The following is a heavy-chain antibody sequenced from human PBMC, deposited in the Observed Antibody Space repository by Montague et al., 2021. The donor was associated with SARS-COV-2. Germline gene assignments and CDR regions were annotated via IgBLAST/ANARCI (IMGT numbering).Heavy chain of an antibody. J-gene: IGHJ4*02. CDR3: ARRPSSGWSFGY. CDR2: IYVNGRIFISGRT. Sequence: TLSLTCSVSGGSISSGSYYWSWIRQPAGKGLEWIGRIYVNGRIFISGRTKSNPSLKSRVIISLDTSKNQFSLKLSSVTAAGTAVYYCARRPSSGWSFGYWGQGTQVSVS. CDR1: GGSISSGSYY. D-gene: IGHD6-19*01. V-gene: IGHV4-61*02.